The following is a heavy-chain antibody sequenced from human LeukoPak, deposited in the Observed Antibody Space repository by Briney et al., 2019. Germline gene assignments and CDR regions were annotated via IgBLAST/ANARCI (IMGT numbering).Heavy chain of an antibody. J-gene: IGHJ4*02. CDR2: INHSGST. Sequence: KPSETLSLTCAVYGGSFSGYYWSWIRQPPGKGLEWIGEINHSGSTNYNPSLKSRVTISVDTSKNQFSLKLSSVTAADTAVYYCARYHYDSSVYYYYFDYWGQGTLVTVSS. D-gene: IGHD3-22*01. CDR3: ARYHYDSSVYYYYFDY. CDR1: GGSFSGYY. V-gene: IGHV4-34*01.